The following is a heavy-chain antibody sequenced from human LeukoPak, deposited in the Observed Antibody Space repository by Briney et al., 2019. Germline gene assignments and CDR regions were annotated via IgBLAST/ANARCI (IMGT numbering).Heavy chain of an antibody. D-gene: IGHD6-13*01. CDR2: INPNSGGT. V-gene: IGHV1-2*02. J-gene: IGHJ4*02. Sequence: GASVKVSCKVSENTFTGNYMHWGRQAPGQGLEWMGWINPNSGGTNYAQKFQGRVTMTRDTSISTAYMELSRLRSDDTAVYYCASGLPGYSSSWYELDFDYWGQGTLVTVSS. CDR1: ENTFTGNY. CDR3: ASGLPGYSSSWYELDFDY.